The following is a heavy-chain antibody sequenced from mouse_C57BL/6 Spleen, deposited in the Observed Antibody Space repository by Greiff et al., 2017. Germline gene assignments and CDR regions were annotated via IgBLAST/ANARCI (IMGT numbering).Heavy chain of an antibody. D-gene: IGHD1-1*01. CDR2: IGSKSCNYAT. Sequence: EVKLVESGGGLVQPKGSLKLPCAASGSTLNTIAMHWFRRAPGKGLDWVAPIGSKSCNYATYYADSVKARFTISRDDSQSMLYLQMNNLKTEDTAMYYCVREFYYYGSSYFDYWGQGTTLTVSS. CDR1: GSTLNTIA. V-gene: IGHV10-3*01. J-gene: IGHJ2*01. CDR3: VREFYYYGSSYFDY.